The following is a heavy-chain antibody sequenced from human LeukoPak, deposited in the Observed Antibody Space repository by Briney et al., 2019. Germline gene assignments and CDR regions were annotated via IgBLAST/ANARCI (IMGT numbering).Heavy chain of an antibody. J-gene: IGHJ4*02. CDR3: ARELNGYGYYFFDY. CDR1: GLTFSSYT. Sequence: GGSLRLSCAASGLTFSSYTMNWVRQAPGKGLEWLSYISSSTNTIYYADSVKGRFTISSDNAKNSLYLQMNGLGAEDTAVYYCARELNGYGYYFFDYWGPGTLVTVSS. CDR2: ISSSTNTI. D-gene: IGHD3-16*01. V-gene: IGHV3-48*04.